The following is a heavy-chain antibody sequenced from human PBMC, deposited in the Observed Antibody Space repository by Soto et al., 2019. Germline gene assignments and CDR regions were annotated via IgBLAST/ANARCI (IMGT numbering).Heavy chain of an antibody. J-gene: IGHJ4*02. D-gene: IGHD3-3*01. V-gene: IGHV3-74*01. CDR1: GFTFSSYW. CDR2: INSDGSST. CDR3: AKDSNEYYDFWSGYPLNY. Sequence: GGSLRLSCAASGFTFSSYWMHWVRQAPGKGLVWVSRINSDGSSTSYADSVKGRFTISRDNAKNTLYLQMNSLRAEDTAVYYCAKDSNEYYDFWSGYPLNYWGQGTLVTVSS.